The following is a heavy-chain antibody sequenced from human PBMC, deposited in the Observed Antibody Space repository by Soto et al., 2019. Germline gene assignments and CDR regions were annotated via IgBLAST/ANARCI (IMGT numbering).Heavy chain of an antibody. Sequence: QVQLVQSGAEVKKPGSSVKVSCKASGGTFSSYAISWVRQAPGQGLEWMGGIIPIPGTANYAQKFQGRVTITADESTSTAYMELSSLRSEDTAVYYCARSQGSSTSLEIYYYYYYGMEVWGKGTTVTVSS. CDR2: IIPIPGTA. V-gene: IGHV1-69*01. CDR1: GGTFSSYA. CDR3: ARSQGSSTSLEIYYYYYYGMEV. J-gene: IGHJ6*04. D-gene: IGHD2-2*01.